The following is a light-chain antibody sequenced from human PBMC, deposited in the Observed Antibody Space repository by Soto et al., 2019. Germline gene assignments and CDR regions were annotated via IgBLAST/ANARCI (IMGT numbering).Light chain of an antibody. J-gene: IGKJ4*01. Sequence: IVMTQSPATLSVSPGEKATLSCRASQSISNNLAWYQQKPGQAPRLLIYFASTRATGIPARFSGSGSGTEFSLTISSLQSEDFALYYCQHFAEWPLTFGGGTKVETK. CDR1: QSISNN. CDR2: FAS. CDR3: QHFAEWPLT. V-gene: IGKV3-15*01.